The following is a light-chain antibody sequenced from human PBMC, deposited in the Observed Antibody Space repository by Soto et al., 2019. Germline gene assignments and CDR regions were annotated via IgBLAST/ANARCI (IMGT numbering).Light chain of an antibody. CDR1: QSLLHTNGYNY. CDR2: LGS. CDR3: MKALQIRVE. J-gene: IGKJ1*01. Sequence: DRVMTQSPLSLSVTPGEPASISCRSSQSLLHTNGYNYLDWYLQSPGQSPQLLISLGSHRASGVPDRFSGSGSGTDFRLRISRVEAEDVGVYYCMKALQIRVEFGQGPNVQI. V-gene: IGKV2-28*01.